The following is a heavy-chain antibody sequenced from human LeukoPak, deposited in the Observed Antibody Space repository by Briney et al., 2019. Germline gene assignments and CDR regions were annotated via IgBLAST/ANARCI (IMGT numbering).Heavy chain of an antibody. D-gene: IGHD3-10*01. J-gene: IGHJ4*02. Sequence: PGGSLRLSCAASGFTFSSYSMNWVRQAPGKGLEWVSSISSSSSYIYYADSVKGRFTISRDNAKNSLYLQMNSLRAEDTAVYYCASGPLGPRIVDYWGQGTLVTVSS. V-gene: IGHV3-21*01. CDR1: GFTFSSYS. CDR2: ISSSSSYI. CDR3: ASGPLGPRIVDY.